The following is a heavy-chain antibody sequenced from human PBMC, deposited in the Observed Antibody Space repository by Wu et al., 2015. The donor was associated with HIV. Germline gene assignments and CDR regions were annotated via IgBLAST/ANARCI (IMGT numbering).Heavy chain of an antibody. CDR1: GYTFPTYG. CDR2: SSAYNGNT. V-gene: IGHV1-18*01. J-gene: IGHJ4*02. CDR3: ASLEGGYCSGGSCYFPX. D-gene: IGHD2-15*01. Sequence: QVQLVQSGAEVKKPGASVKVSCQASGYTFPTYGISWVRQAPGQGLEWMGWSSAYNGNTDYAQKFQGRVRMTTDTSTSTAYMELSSLRSEDTAVYYCASLEGGYCSGGSCYFPXWGQGTLVTVSS.